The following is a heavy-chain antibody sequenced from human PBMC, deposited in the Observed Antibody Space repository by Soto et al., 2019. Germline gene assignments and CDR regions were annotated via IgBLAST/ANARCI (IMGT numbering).Heavy chain of an antibody. J-gene: IGHJ6*02. CDR3: AKKVPAALRLYYFFGLDV. CDR1: GASISSDNR. V-gene: IGHV4-4*02. CDR2: ISQSGTT. D-gene: IGHD2-15*01. Sequence: QVQLQESGPGLVKPSGTLSLTCAVSGASISSDNRWTWVRHPPGEGLEWIGEISQSGTTKYNPSLASRVTISVDKSKNQFSLRLTSMTAADTAVYYCAKKVPAALRLYYFFGLDVWGQGTTVTVSS.